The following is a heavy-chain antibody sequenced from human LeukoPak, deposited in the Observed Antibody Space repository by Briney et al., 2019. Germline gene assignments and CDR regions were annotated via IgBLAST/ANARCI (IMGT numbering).Heavy chain of an antibody. V-gene: IGHV4-59*01. J-gene: IGHJ5*02. Sequence: SETLSLTCTVSGGSTSSYYWSWIRQPPGKGLEWIGYIYRTGSTNYNPSLKSRVTITPDTSKNQFSLSLTSVTAADTAVYYCAREGTYGWYNWFDPWGQGTLVTVSS. CDR1: GGSTSSYY. CDR2: IYRTGST. CDR3: AREGTYGWYNWFDP. D-gene: IGHD6-19*01.